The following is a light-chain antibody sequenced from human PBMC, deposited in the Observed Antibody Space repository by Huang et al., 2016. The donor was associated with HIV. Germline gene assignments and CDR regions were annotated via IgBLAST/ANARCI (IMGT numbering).Light chain of an antibody. Sequence: EIVMTQSPAPLSVSPGQRVTLSCRANRRVSTNLAWYQQRHGQAPRLLIDGSSNRAPGIPARFSGSGSGTDFSLTSSSLQSEDFALYYCHQYNNWLLSFGGGTRV. V-gene: IGKV3-15*01. CDR2: GSS. CDR1: RRVSTN. CDR3: HQYNNWLLS. J-gene: IGKJ4*01.